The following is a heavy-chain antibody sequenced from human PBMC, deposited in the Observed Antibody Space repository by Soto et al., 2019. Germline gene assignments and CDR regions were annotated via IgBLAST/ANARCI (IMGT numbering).Heavy chain of an antibody. Sequence: GGSLRLSCAASGFTFSSYTMNWVRQAPGKGLEWVSSISASSTYIYYADSVKGRFTISRDNAKNSLYLQMNGLRAADTAVYYCARGVGGDYWGQGTLVTVSS. CDR2: ISASSTYI. V-gene: IGHV3-21*01. J-gene: IGHJ4*02. CDR3: ARGVGGDY. CDR1: GFTFSSYT.